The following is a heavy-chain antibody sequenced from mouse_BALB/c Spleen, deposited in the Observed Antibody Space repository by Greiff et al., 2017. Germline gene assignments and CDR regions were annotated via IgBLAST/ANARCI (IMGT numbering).Heavy chain of an antibody. CDR1: GFTFSDAW. Sequence: EVMLVESGGGLVQPGGSMKLSCAASGFTFSDAWMDWVRQSPEKGLEWVAEIRSNANNHATYYAESVKGRFTISRDASISSVYLQMNSFRAEDTGSYYGTHYCGSSYGYNYAMDYWGQGTSVTVSA. CDR2: IRSNANNHAT. CDR3: THYCGSSYGYNYAMDY. D-gene: IGHD1-1*01. J-gene: IGHJ4*01. V-gene: IGHV6-6*01.